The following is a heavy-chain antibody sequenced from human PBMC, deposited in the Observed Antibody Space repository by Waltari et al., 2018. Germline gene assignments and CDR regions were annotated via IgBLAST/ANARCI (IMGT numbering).Heavy chain of an antibody. D-gene: IGHD3-10*01. V-gene: IGHV1-8*01. Sequence: QVQLVQSGAEVKKPGASVKVSCKASGYTFTSYDINWVRQATGQGLEWMGWMNPTSGNTGHAQKFQGRVTMTRNTSISKAYMELSSLRSEDTAVYYCARSPRVTMVRGNYWGQGTLVTVSS. CDR3: ARSPRVTMVRGNY. CDR2: MNPTSGNT. CDR1: GYTFTSYD. J-gene: IGHJ4*02.